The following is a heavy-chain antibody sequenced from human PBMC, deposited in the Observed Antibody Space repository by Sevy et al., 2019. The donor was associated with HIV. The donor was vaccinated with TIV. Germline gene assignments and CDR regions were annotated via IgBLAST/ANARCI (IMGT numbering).Heavy chain of an antibody. V-gene: IGHV3-20*04. CDR3: VRAFSATYSAYFDY. D-gene: IGHD1-26*01. Sequence: GSLKPSWSGSGVTTGGYGLEWVPQIPGKGLGGGSGIYWNGGSTAYAVSVKGRFTISRDNAKRSLYLQMNSLRVDDTALYYCVRAFSATYSAYFDYWGQGALVTVSS. CDR1: GVTTGGYG. CDR2: IYWNGGST. J-gene: IGHJ4*02.